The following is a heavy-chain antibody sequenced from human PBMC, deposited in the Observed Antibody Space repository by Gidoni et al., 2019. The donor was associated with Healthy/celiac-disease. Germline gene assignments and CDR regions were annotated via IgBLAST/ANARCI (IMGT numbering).Heavy chain of an antibody. D-gene: IGHD3-22*01. J-gene: IGHJ3*02. CDR2: IDPSDSYT. CDR3: ASARYYYDSSGYDAFDI. V-gene: IGHV5-10-1*03. Sequence: EVQLAQSGAEVNKTGASLRISCKGSGYRFTSDWISWVRQMPGKGLEWRGRIDPSDSYTNYSPSFQGHVTISADKSISTAYLQWSSLKASDTAMYYCASARYYYDSSGYDAFDIWGQGTMVTVSS. CDR1: GYRFTSDW.